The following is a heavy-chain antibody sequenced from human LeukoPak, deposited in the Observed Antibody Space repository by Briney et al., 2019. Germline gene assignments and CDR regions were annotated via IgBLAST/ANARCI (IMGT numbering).Heavy chain of an antibody. J-gene: IGHJ5*02. CDR3: ARRKDWSGYSSGRNWFDP. D-gene: IGHD3-3*01. CDR2: IYPGDSDT. V-gene: IGHV5-51*01. CDR1: GYSFTSYW. Sequence: GESLKISCKGSGYSFTSYWIGWVRQMPGKGLEWMGIIYPGDSDTRYSPSFQGQVTISADKSISTAYLQWSSLKASDTAMYYCARRKDWSGYSSGRNWFDPWGQGTLVTVSS.